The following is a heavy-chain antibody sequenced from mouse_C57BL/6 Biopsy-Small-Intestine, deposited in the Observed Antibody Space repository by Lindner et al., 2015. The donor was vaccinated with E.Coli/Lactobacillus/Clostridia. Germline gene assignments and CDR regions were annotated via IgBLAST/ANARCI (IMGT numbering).Heavy chain of an antibody. CDR2: FDPEDDKM. D-gene: IGHD1-1*01. V-gene: IGHV14-1*01. CDR1: GYTLREVS. J-gene: IGHJ4*01. Sequence: SVKVSCKVSGYTLREVSINWVRQAPGKGLEWMGGFDPEDDKMIFAQKFQGRVTMTEDRSTDTAYLELTSLRSEDTATYYCTLRGDVSGYYFYFDSWGQGTLVTVSS. CDR3: TLRGDVSGYYFYFDS.